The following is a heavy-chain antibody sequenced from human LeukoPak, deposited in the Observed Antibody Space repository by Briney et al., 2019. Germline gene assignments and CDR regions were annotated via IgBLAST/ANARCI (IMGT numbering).Heavy chain of an antibody. CDR3: ARVNDYGDSTY. V-gene: IGHV4-4*07. J-gene: IGHJ4*02. CDR1: GGSFSSYY. Sequence: PSETLSLTCTVSGGSFSSYYWSWIRQPAGKGLEWIGRIYTSGSTNYNPSLTNRVTILVDTSKNQFSLKLRSVTAADTAGYYCARVNDYGDSTYWGQGTLVTVSS. D-gene: IGHD4-17*01. CDR2: IYTSGST.